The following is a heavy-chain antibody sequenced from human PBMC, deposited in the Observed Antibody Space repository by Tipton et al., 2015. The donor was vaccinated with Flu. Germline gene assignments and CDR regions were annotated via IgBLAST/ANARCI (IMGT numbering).Heavy chain of an antibody. J-gene: IGHJ6*02. CDR3: VVPNMDV. D-gene: IGHD6-6*01. V-gene: IGHV3-9*01. Sequence: SVKGRFTISRDNAKNSLYLQMNSLRSEDTALYYCVVPNMDVWGQGTTVIVSS.